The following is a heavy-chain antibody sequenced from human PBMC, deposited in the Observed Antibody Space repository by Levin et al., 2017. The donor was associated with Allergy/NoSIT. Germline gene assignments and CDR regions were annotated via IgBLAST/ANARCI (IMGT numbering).Heavy chain of an antibody. J-gene: IGHJ4*02. Sequence: ASVKVSCKASGYTFTSYGISWVRQAPGQGLEWMGWISAYNGNTNYAQKLQGRVTMTTDTSTSTAYMELRSLRSDDTAVYYCARAPVGATIPPLMPLEHDYWGQGTLVTVSS. CDR3: ARAPVGATIPPLMPLEHDY. CDR1: GYTFTSYG. CDR2: ISAYNGNT. V-gene: IGHV1-18*01. D-gene: IGHD1-26*01.